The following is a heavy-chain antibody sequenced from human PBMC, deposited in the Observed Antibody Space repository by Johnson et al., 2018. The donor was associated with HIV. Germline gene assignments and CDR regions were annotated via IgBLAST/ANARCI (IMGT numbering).Heavy chain of an antibody. CDR3: AKDTLYSYAFDI. CDR1: GFTFSSYA. D-gene: IGHD2-8*01. CDR2: ISYDGSNK. Sequence: QVQLVESGGGVVQPGRSLRLSCAASGFTFSSYAMHWVRQAPGKGLEWVAVISYDGSNKYYADSVKGRFTISRDNSKNTLYLQMNSLRAEDTAVYYCAKDTLYSYAFDIWGQGTMVTVSS. V-gene: IGHV3-30*04. J-gene: IGHJ3*02.